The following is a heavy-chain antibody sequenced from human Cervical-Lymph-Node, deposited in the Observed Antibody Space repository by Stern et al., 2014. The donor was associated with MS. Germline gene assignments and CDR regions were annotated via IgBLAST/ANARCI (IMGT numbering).Heavy chain of an antibody. J-gene: IGHJ4*02. CDR2: ISSSSSYI. V-gene: IGHV3-21*01. D-gene: IGHD4-17*01. Sequence: EVQLVESGGGLVKPGGSLRLSCAASGFTFSSYSMNWVRQAPGKGLEWVSSISSSSSYINYADSVKGRFTISRDNDKNSMYLQMNSLRAEDTAVYYCARDSRTVTTLDYWGQGTLVTVSS. CDR1: GFTFSSYS. CDR3: ARDSRTVTTLDY.